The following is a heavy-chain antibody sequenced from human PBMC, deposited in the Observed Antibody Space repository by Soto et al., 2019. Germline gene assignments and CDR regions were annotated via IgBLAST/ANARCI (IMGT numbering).Heavy chain of an antibody. Sequence: GESLKISCKGSGYSFTSYWIGWVRQMPGKGLEWMGIIYPGDSDTRYSPSFQGQVTISADKSISTAYLQWSSLKASDTAMYYCASLNRAAYHAFDIWGQGTMVTVSS. V-gene: IGHV5-51*01. D-gene: IGHD6-13*01. J-gene: IGHJ3*02. CDR2: IYPGDSDT. CDR1: GYSFTSYW. CDR3: ASLNRAAYHAFDI.